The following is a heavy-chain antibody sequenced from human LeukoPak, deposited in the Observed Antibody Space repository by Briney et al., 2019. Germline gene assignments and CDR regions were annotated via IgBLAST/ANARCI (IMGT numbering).Heavy chain of an antibody. CDR1: GYTFTSYG. V-gene: IGHV1-18*01. CDR3: AGQFTSSSGAPDY. J-gene: IGHJ4*02. D-gene: IGHD6-6*01. CDR2: ISAYNGNT. Sequence: AASVKVSCKASGYTFTSYGISWVRQAPGQGLEWMGWISAYNGNTNYAQKLQGRVTMTRDTSISTAYMELSRLRSDDTAVYYCAGQFTSSSGAPDYWGQGTLVTVSS.